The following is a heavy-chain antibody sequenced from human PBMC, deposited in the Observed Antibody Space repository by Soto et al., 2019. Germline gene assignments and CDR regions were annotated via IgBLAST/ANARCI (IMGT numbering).Heavy chain of an antibody. D-gene: IGHD3-22*01. V-gene: IGHV3-23*01. CDR3: AKDQGSGYYWNYYYGMDV. CDR1: GFTFSSYA. CDR2: ISGSGGST. Sequence: EVQLLESGGGLVQPGGSLRLSCAASGFTFSSYAMSWVRQAPGKGLEWVSAISGSGGSTYYADSVKGRFTISRDNSKNTLYLQMNSLRAEDTAVYYCAKDQGSGYYWNYYYGMDVWGQGTTVTVSS. J-gene: IGHJ6*02.